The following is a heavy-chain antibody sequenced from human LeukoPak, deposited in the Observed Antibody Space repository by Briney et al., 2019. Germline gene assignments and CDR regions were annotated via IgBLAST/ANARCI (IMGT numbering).Heavy chain of an antibody. CDR1: GGSISSGDYY. J-gene: IGHJ5*02. CDR3: ARNWNDVGWFDP. V-gene: IGHV4-30-4*01. D-gene: IGHD1-1*01. CDR2: IYYSGST. Sequence: SQTLSLTCTVSGGSISSGDYYWSWIRQPPGKGLEWIGYIYYSGSTYYNPSLKSRVTISVDTSKNQFSLKLSSVTAADTAVYYCARNWNDVGWFDPWGQGTLVTVSS.